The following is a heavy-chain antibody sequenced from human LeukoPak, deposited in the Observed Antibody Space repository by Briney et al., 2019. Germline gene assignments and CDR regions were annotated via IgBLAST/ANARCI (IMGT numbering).Heavy chain of an antibody. CDR1: GGTFSSYA. Sequence: GASVKVSCKASGGTFSSYAISWVRQAPGQGLEWMGGIIPILGTANYAQKFQGRVTITTDESTSTAYMELSSLRSQVTAVYYCARGRLGYSSSFNSYYYYMDVWGKGTTVTVSS. V-gene: IGHV1-69*05. J-gene: IGHJ6*03. CDR2: IIPILGTA. D-gene: IGHD6-13*01. CDR3: ARGRLGYSSSFNSYYYYMDV.